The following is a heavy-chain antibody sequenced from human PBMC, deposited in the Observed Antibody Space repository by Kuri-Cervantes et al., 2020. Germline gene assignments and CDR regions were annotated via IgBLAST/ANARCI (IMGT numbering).Heavy chain of an antibody. V-gene: IGHV1-2*02. CDR1: GYTFIGYY. J-gene: IGHJ5*02. Sequence: ASVKVSCKASGYTFIGYYMHWVRQAPGQGLEWMGWINPNSGGTNYAQKFQGRVTMTRDTSISTAYMELSRLRSEDTAVYYCAADSGSYRGWFDPWGQGTLVTVSS. CDR2: INPNSGGT. CDR3: AADSGSYRGWFDP. D-gene: IGHD1-26*01.